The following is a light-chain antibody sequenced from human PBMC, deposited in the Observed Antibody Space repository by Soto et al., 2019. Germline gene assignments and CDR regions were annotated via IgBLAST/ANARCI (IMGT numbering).Light chain of an antibody. J-gene: IGKJ1*01. CDR2: GAS. Sequence: EIVLTQSPGTLSLSPGERATLSCRASQSVSNNYLAWYQQKPGQAPRLLIYGASSRATGIPDRFSGSGSGTDFSLTISRLEPEDFAVYYCQQYDSSPKWTFGQGTKVESK. V-gene: IGKV3-20*01. CDR1: QSVSNNY. CDR3: QQYDSSPKWT.